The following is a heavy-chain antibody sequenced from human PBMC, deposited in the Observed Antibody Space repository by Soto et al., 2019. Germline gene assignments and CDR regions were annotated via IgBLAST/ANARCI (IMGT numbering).Heavy chain of an antibody. CDR1: GASIRSYH. CDR2: MQHTGNT. V-gene: IGHV4-4*07. D-gene: IGHD3-16*01. CDR3: AQDVSSRGWFDP. J-gene: IGHJ5*02. Sequence: QVQLQESGPGLVKPSETLSLTCAVSGASIRSYHWSWIRQPAGKGLEWIGRMQHTGNTNYNPSLKSRGTMSVATSKNQISLTMTAATAADTAVYSCAQDVSSRGWFDPWGQGILVIVSS.